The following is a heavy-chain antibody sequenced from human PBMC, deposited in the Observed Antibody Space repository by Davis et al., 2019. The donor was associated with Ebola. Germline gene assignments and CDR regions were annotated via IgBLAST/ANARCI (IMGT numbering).Heavy chain of an antibody. J-gene: IGHJ6*02. V-gene: IGHV3-30-3*01. D-gene: IGHD3-10*01. CDR1: GFTFSNFA. CDR3: ARQQTYLRRGYYYYGMDV. CDR2: ISYDGTKK. Sequence: GESLKISCAASGFTFSNFAMHWVRQAPGKGLEWVALISYDGTKKYYADSMKGRFTISRDTSKNTLYLQVNSLRTEDTAVYYCARQQTYLRRGYYYYGMDVWGQGTTVTVSS.